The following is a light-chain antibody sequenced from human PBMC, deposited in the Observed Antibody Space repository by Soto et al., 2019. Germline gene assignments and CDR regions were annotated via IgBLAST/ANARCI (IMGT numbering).Light chain of an antibody. CDR2: GHS. J-gene: IGLJ2*01. V-gene: IGLV1-40*01. CDR1: SSNIGAGYD. CDR3: QSYDSSRLGSEV. Sequence: QSVLTQPPSVSGAPGQRVTISCTGSSSNIGAGYDVHWYQQLPGTAPKLLIYGHSNRPSGVPDRVSGSKSGTSASLAITGLRADDDADYYCQSYDSSRLGSEVFGGGTKLTVL.